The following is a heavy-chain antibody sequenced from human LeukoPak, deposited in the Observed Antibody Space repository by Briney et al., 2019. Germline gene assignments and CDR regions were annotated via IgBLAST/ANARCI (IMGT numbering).Heavy chain of an antibody. J-gene: IGHJ4*02. D-gene: IGHD2-2*02. CDR3: AKRPYCSSTSCHTGG. Sequence: GGSLRLSCAASGFTFSNAWMSWVRQAPGKGLEWVSAISGSGGSTYYADSVKGRFTISRDNSKNTLYLQMNSLRAEDTAVYYCAKRPYCSSTSCHTGGWGQGTLVTVSS. CDR1: GFTFSNAW. CDR2: ISGSGGST. V-gene: IGHV3-23*01.